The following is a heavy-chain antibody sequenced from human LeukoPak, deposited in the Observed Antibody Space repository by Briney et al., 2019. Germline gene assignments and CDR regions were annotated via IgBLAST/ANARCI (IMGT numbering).Heavy chain of an antibody. CDR2: ISAYNGNT. CDR3: ARVLSSGWFGHHYYYMDV. CDR1: GYTFTSYD. Sequence: GASVKVSCKASGYTFTSYDINWVRQAPGQGLEWMGWISAYNGNTNYAQKLQGRVTVTTDTSTSTAYMELRSLRSDDTAVYYCARVLSSGWFGHHYYYMDVWGKGTTVTVSS. D-gene: IGHD6-19*01. V-gene: IGHV1-18*01. J-gene: IGHJ6*03.